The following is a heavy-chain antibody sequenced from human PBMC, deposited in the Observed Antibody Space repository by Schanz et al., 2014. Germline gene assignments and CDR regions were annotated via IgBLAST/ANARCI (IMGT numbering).Heavy chain of an antibody. CDR3: KWELHVYYGMDV. CDR1: GYTFSDHF. CDR2: IKNTFNSYTT. V-gene: IGHV3-72*01. J-gene: IGHJ6*02. Sequence: EVQLVESGGGLVQPGGSLRLSCAASGYTFSDHFMDWVRQAPGKGLEWVARIKNTFNSYTTEYAAPVKGRFSISRDDSKSSLYLQMNSLKPEATAVYYCKWELHVYYGMDVWGQGTAVTVSS. D-gene: IGHD1-26*01.